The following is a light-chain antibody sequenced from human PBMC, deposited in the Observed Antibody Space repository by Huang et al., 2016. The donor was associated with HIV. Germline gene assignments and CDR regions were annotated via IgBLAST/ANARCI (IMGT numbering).Light chain of an antibody. CDR3: QRYNSVPRM. J-gene: IGKJ1*01. V-gene: IGKV1-27*01. Sequence: DMQMTQSPSSLSASVGARVTLSCRATQAIDNYLAWYQQKPGRVPNLLIYGATTLQSGVPSRFSGSGSGTNFTLTIGSLQPEDVATYYCQRYNSVPRMFGQGTKVEIK. CDR1: QAIDNY. CDR2: GAT.